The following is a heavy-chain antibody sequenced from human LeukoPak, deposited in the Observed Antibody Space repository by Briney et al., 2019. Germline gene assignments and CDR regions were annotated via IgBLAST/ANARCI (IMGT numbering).Heavy chain of an antibody. J-gene: IGHJ4*02. V-gene: IGHV3-30-3*01. CDR2: ISYDGSNK. D-gene: IGHD1-26*01. CDR1: GFTFSSYA. CDR3: ARDRGVGYFDC. Sequence: GRSLRLSCAASGFTFSSYAMHWVRQAPGKGLEWVAVISYDGSNKYYADSVKGRFTISRDNSKNTLYLQMNSLRAEDTAVYYCARDRGVGYFDCWGQGTLVTVSS.